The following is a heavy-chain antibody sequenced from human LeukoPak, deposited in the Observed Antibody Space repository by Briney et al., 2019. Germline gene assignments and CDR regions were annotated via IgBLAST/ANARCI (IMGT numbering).Heavy chain of an antibody. D-gene: IGHD2-21*01. V-gene: IGHV4-34*01. CDR1: GGSFSGYY. CDR3: ARHSIASDGARLFDY. CDR2: INHSGST. Sequence: SETLSLTCAVYGGSFSGYYWSWIRQPPGKGLGWIGEINHSGSTNYNPSLKSRVTISVDTSKNQFSLKLSSVTAADTAVYYCARHSIASDGARLFDYWGRGTLVTVSS. J-gene: IGHJ4*02.